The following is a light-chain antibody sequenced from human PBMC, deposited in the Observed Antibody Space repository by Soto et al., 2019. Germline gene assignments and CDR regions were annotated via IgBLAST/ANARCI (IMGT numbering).Light chain of an antibody. CDR2: GAS. CDR3: QQYNQWSPYT. CDR1: QSVGRT. J-gene: IGKJ2*01. V-gene: IGKV3-15*01. Sequence: EIEMTQSPATLSASPGDRATLFCRASQSVGRTLAWYQQKPGQSPRLLVYGASTRANGTPPRFSGSGSGTAVSLPTSSMQYDDVSVSYCQQYNQWSPYTFGQGTKVEIK.